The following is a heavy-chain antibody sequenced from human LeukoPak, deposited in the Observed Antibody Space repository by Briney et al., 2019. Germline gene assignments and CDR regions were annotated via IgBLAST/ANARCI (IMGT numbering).Heavy chain of an antibody. V-gene: IGHV4-38-2*02. Sequence: SETLSVTCAVSGYSISSGSYWGWIRQPPGKGLEWIGSIFHSGTTYHNPSLKSRVTISVDTSKNQVSLKLSSVTAADTAVYYCARDLSVTAKFDYWGPGTLVTVSS. CDR3: ARDLSVTAKFDY. CDR1: GYSISSGSY. CDR2: IFHSGTT. D-gene: IGHD5-18*01. J-gene: IGHJ4*02.